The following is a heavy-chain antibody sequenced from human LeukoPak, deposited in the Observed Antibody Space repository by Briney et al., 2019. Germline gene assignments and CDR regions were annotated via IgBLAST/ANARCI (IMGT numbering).Heavy chain of an antibody. Sequence: SETLSLTCAVSGYSISSGYYWGWVRQPPGKGLEWIGSIYHSGSTYYNPSLKSRVTISVDTSKNQFSLKLSSVTVADTAVYYCARHEDYDDAFDIWGQGTMVTVSS. CDR2: IYHSGST. D-gene: IGHD4-17*01. J-gene: IGHJ3*02. CDR3: ARHEDYDDAFDI. CDR1: GYSISSGYY. V-gene: IGHV4-38-2*01.